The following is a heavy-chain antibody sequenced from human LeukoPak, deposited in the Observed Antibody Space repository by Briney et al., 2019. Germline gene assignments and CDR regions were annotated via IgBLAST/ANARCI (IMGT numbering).Heavy chain of an antibody. Sequence: GGSLRLSCAASGFTFSSYSTSWVRQAPGKGLEWVSGISGSGDRTYYADAVKGRFTISRDNSKNTVNLQMDSLRAEDTAVYYCANSRGHGSGNLWGQGTLVTVSS. CDR1: GFTFSSYS. J-gene: IGHJ5*02. D-gene: IGHD3-10*01. CDR3: ANSRGHGSGNL. V-gene: IGHV3-23*01. CDR2: ISGSGDRT.